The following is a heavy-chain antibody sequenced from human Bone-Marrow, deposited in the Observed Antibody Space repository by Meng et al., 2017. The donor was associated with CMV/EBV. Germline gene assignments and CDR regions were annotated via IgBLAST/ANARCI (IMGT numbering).Heavy chain of an antibody. CDR1: GGSISSYY. J-gene: IGHJ4*02. Sequence: SETLSLTCTVSGGSISSYYWSWIRQPPGKGLEWIGYIYYSGSTYYNPSLKSRVTISVDTSKNQFSLKLSSVTAADTAVYYCARLSYDFWSGYYSHFDYWGQGTLVTVSS. CDR3: ARLSYDFWSGYYSHFDY. CDR2: IYYSGST. D-gene: IGHD3-3*01. V-gene: IGHV4-59*04.